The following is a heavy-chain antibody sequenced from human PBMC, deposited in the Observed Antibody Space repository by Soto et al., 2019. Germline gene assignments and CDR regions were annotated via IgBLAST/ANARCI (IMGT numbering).Heavy chain of an antibody. D-gene: IGHD2-2*01. CDR1: GFTFSSYS. CDR2: ISSSSSYI. J-gene: IGHJ6*02. CDR3: ARGPADQLLLYYYYYGMDV. Sequence: PGGSLRLSCVASGFTFSSYSMNWVRQAPGKGLEWVSSISSSSSYIYYADSVKGRFTISRDNAKNSLYLQMNSLRAEDTAVYYCARGPADQLLLYYYYYGMDVWGQGTTVPVSS. V-gene: IGHV3-21*01.